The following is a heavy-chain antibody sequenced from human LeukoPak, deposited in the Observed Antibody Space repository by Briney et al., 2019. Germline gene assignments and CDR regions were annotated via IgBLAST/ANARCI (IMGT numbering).Heavy chain of an antibody. CDR1: GYTFTSYA. CDR2: VNAGNGNT. CDR3: ARDVPRGRWFDP. Sequence: ASVKVSCKASGYTFTSYAMHWVRQAPGQRLEWMGWVNAGNGNTKYSQKFQGRVTITRDTSASTAYMELSSLRSEDTAVYYCARDVPRGRWFDPWGQGTLVTVSS. J-gene: IGHJ5*02. D-gene: IGHD3-16*01. V-gene: IGHV1-3*01.